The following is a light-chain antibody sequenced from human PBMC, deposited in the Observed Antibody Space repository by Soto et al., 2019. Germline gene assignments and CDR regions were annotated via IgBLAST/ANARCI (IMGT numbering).Light chain of an antibody. J-gene: IGLJ1*01. Sequence: QSALTQPASVSGSPGQSITISCTGTSSDVGGYNYVSWYQQHPGKAPQLMIYDVSNRPSGVSNRFSGSKSGNTASLTISGLQADDEADYYCSSYTSSSTLLFGTGTKLTVL. V-gene: IGLV2-14*01. CDR3: SSYTSSSTLL. CDR1: SSDVGGYNY. CDR2: DVS.